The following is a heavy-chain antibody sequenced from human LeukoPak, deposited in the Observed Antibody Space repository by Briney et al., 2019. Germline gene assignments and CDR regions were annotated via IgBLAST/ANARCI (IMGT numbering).Heavy chain of an antibody. D-gene: IGHD2-15*01. J-gene: IGHJ4*02. CDR1: GFTFSSYS. Sequence: GGSLRLSCAASGFTFSSYSMNWVRQAPGKGLEWVSSISSSSSYIYYADSVKGRFTISRDNAKNSLYLQMNSLRAEDTAVYYCTRSSCSGGYCYIGGFDYWGQGTLVTVSS. CDR2: ISSSSSYI. V-gene: IGHV3-21*01. CDR3: TRSSCSGGYCYIGGFDY.